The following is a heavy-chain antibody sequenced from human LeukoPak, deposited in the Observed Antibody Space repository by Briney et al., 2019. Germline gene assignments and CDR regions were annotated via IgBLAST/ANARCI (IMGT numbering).Heavy chain of an antibody. J-gene: IGHJ5*02. D-gene: IGHD3-3*01. CDR2: INPNSGGT. CDR3: ARDGITIFGVVNWFDP. V-gene: IGHV1-2*02. CDR1: GYTFTSYG. Sequence: ASVKVSCKASGYTFTSYGISWVRQAPGQGLEWMGWINPNSGGTNYAQKFQGRVTMTRDTSISTAYMELSRLRSDDTAVYYCARDGITIFGVVNWFDPWGQGTLVTVSS.